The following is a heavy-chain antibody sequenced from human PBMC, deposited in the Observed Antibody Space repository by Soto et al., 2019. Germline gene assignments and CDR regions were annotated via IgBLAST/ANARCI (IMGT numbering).Heavy chain of an antibody. J-gene: IGHJ4*02. D-gene: IGHD3-22*01. CDR3: ARVYYDSSGYYESFDY. Sequence: ASVKVSCKASGYTFTSYGISWVRQAPGQGLEWMGWISAYNGNTNYAQKLQGRVTMATDTSTSTAYMELRSLRSDDTAVYYCARVYYDSSGYYESFDYWGQGTLVTVSS. CDR2: ISAYNGNT. V-gene: IGHV1-18*01. CDR1: GYTFTSYG.